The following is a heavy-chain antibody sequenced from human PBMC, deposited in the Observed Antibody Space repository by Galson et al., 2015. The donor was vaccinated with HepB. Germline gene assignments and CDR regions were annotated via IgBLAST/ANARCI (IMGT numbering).Heavy chain of an antibody. J-gene: IGHJ4*02. CDR3: AREVPIPSGYDRSSSGWYFDY. CDR2: INPSGGST. Sequence: SVKVSCKASGYTFTSYYMHWVRQAPGQGLEWMGIINPSGGSTSYAQKLQGRVTMTRDTSTSTVYMELSSLRSEDTAVYYCAREVPIPSGYDRSSSGWYFDYWGQGTLVTVSS. D-gene: IGHD6-19*01. V-gene: IGHV1-46*04. CDR1: GYTFTSYY.